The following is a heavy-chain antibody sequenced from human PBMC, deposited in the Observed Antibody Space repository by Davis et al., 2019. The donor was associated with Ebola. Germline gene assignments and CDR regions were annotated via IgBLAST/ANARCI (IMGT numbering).Heavy chain of an antibody. V-gene: IGHV3-48*04. CDR2: ISSSSSTI. J-gene: IGHJ4*02. CDR3: TRVTGYDKPIEY. D-gene: IGHD5-12*01. CDR1: GFTFSSYN. Sequence: GESLKISCAASGFTFSSYNMNWVRHAPGKGLEWVSYISSSSSTIYYADSVKGRFTISRDNDKNTLYLQMNSLRAEDTGIYYCTRVTGYDKPIEYWGQGTLVTVSS.